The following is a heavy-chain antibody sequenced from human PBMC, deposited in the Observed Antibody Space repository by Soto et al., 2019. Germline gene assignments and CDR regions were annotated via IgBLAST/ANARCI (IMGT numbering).Heavy chain of an antibody. D-gene: IGHD3-10*01. V-gene: IGHV3-23*01. CDR2: ISGSGGST. J-gene: IGHJ4*02. Sequence: GGSLRLSCSASGFTFSSYAMSWVRQAPGKGLEWVSAISGSGGSTYYADSLKGRFTISRDNSKNTLYLQMNSLRAEDTSVYYFEKDLYGSGSYYKVFGYWGQGTLVTVSS. CDR1: GFTFSSYA. CDR3: EKDLYGSGSYYKVFGY.